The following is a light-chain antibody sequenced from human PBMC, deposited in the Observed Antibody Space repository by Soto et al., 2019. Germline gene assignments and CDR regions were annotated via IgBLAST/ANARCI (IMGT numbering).Light chain of an antibody. V-gene: IGKV3-11*01. CDR1: LNVNSY. J-gene: IGKJ5*01. CDR2: DAS. Sequence: VLTQSPATLSLSPGERAALSCRASLNVNSYLAWYQQKPGQAPRLLIYDASNRAAGIPARFSGSGSGTDFTLTISSLEPEDFAIYYCQQRQYWPPITFGQGTRLEIK. CDR3: QQRQYWPPIT.